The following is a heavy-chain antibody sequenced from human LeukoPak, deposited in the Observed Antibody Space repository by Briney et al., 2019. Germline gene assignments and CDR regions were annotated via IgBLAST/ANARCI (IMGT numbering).Heavy chain of an antibody. CDR3: AKEYGGNASPVDY. J-gene: IGHJ4*02. D-gene: IGHD4-23*01. Sequence: GGSLRLSYAASGFTFSSYGMHWVRQAPGKGLEWVAVISYDGSNKYYADSVKGRFTISRDNSKNTLYLQMNSLRAEDTAVYYCAKEYGGNASPVDYWGQGTLVTVSS. V-gene: IGHV3-30*18. CDR1: GFTFSSYG. CDR2: ISYDGSNK.